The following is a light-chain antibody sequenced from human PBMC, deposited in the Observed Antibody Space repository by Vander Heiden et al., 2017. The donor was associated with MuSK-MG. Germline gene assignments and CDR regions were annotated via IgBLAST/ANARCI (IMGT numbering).Light chain of an antibody. CDR1: SSDVGGYNY. J-gene: IGLJ1*01. CDR2: EVS. V-gene: IGLV2-8*01. Sequence: QSALTQPPSASGSPGQSVTISCTGTSSDVGGYNYVSWYQQHPGKAPNLMIYEVSKRPSGVPDRFSGSKSGNTASLTVSGLQAEEEADYYCNSYEGSNNWSVFGTGTKVTVL. CDR3: NSYEGSNNWSV.